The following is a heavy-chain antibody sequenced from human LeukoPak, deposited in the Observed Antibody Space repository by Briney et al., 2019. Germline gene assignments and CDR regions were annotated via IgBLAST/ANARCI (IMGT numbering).Heavy chain of an antibody. J-gene: IGHJ4*02. CDR1: GFTFSDYY. CDR3: ARDFDGSGWNWYY. CDR2: ISTTGSTT. V-gene: IGHV3-11*04. Sequence: GGSLRLSCAASGFTFSDYYMTWIRQAPGKGLEWISYISTTGSTTSYAASVKGRFPISRDNAKNSLYLQMNSLRAEDSAIYYCARDFDGSGWNWYYWGQGTLVTVSS. D-gene: IGHD6-19*01.